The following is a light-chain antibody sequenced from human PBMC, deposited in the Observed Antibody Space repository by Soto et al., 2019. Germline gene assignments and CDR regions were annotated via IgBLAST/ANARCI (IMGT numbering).Light chain of an antibody. CDR1: QNITNY. J-gene: IGKJ5*01. V-gene: IGKV1-33*01. CDR2: DAS. Sequence: DIQMTQSPSSLSASVGDRVTITCQASQNITNYLNCYQQKPGRAPKLLIYDASNLEAGVPSRFRGSGYGTDFTFTISRLQPEDIATYYCQQYENLPTFGQGTRLEIK. CDR3: QQYENLPT.